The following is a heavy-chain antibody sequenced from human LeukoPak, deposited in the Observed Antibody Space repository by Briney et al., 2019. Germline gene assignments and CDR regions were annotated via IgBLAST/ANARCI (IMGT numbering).Heavy chain of an antibody. Sequence: GGSLRLSCAASGFTFSSYAMHWVRQAPGKGLEWLAFISYDGSNKYYADSVKGRFTISRDNSKNTLYLQMNSLRAEDTAVYYFARFGVGYCTNGVCYDTDYYFDYWGQGTLVTVSS. CDR3: ARFGVGYCTNGVCYDTDYYFDY. J-gene: IGHJ4*02. CDR2: ISYDGSNK. V-gene: IGHV3-30-3*01. CDR1: GFTFSSYA. D-gene: IGHD2-8*01.